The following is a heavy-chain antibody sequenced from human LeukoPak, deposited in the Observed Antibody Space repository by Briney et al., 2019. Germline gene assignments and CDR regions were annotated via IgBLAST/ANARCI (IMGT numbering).Heavy chain of an antibody. CDR2: IYYSGST. CDR1: GGSISSYY. Sequence: SETLSLTCTVSGGSISSYYWSWIRQPPGKGLEWIGYIYYSGSTNYNPSLKSRVTISVDTSKNQFSLKLSSVTAADTAVYYCARGSEDVYYYGSGSLNWFDPWGQGTLVTVSS. D-gene: IGHD3-10*01. J-gene: IGHJ5*02. V-gene: IGHV4-59*01. CDR3: ARGSEDVYYYGSGSLNWFDP.